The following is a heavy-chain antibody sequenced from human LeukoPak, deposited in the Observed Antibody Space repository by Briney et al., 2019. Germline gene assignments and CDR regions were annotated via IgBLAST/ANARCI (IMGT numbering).Heavy chain of an antibody. CDR1: GFTFSTYA. V-gene: IGHV3-30*03. D-gene: IGHD3-3*02. CDR2: ISSDGSSE. Sequence: GRPLRLSCGASGFTFSTYAMHWVRQTPDKELEWVAVISSDGSSEKYADSVKGRFTVSRDNSKNTMFLRIINLTPEYTAVYYCARGLNISTWYGSWLGPWGEGTLVTVSS. J-gene: IGHJ5*02. CDR3: ARGLNISTWYGSWLGP.